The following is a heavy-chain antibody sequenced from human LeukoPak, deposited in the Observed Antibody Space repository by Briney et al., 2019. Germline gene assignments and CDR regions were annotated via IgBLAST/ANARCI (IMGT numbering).Heavy chain of an antibody. CDR3: AADPPAGSSGIDH. D-gene: IGHD2-15*01. CDR1: GITFRNAW. V-gene: IGHV3-15*01. Sequence: GGSLRLSCAASGITFRNAWMNWVRQSPGKGLEWVGHIKSKSDGETTDYAAPVKGRFTISRDDSRNMVYLQMNSLKTEDTAFYYCAADPPAGSSGIDHWGQGTLVTVSP. J-gene: IGHJ4*02. CDR2: IKSKSDGETT.